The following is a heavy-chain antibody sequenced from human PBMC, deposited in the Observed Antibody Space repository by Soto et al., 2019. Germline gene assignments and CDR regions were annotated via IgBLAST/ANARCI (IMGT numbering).Heavy chain of an antibody. Sequence: QVQLVQSGAEVKKPGSSVKVSCKASGGTFSSYAISWVRQAPGQGLEWMGGIIPIFGTANYAQKFQGRVTITADESTRTAYMELSSLRSEDTAVYYCARDLYADYSNSKYNWFDPWGQGTLVTVSS. CDR2: IIPIFGTA. CDR1: GGTFSSYA. J-gene: IGHJ5*02. D-gene: IGHD4-4*01. V-gene: IGHV1-69*12. CDR3: ARDLYADYSNSKYNWFDP.